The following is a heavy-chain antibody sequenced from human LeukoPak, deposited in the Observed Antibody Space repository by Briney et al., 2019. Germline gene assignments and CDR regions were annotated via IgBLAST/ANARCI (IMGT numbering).Heavy chain of an antibody. CDR1: GGTSTSYA. Sequence: GASVKVSCKASGGTSTSYAISWVRQAPGQGPEWMGGIIPIFGTANYAQKFQGRVTITADESTSTAYMELSSLRSEDTAVYYCARNRDYGDEYRFDYWGQGTLVIVSS. J-gene: IGHJ4*02. CDR2: IIPIFGTA. CDR3: ARNRDYGDEYRFDY. D-gene: IGHD4-17*01. V-gene: IGHV1-69*13.